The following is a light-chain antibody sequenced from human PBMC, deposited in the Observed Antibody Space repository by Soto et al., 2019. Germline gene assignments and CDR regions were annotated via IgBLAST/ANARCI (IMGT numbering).Light chain of an antibody. J-gene: IGLJ3*02. Sequence: QSVLTQPASVSGSPGQSITISCTGTSSDVGVYDYVSWFQQHPGKAPKLLIYEVINRPSGGSNRFSGSKSGNTASLTISGLQAEDEADYYCSSYTTRNTGVFGGGTKVTVL. V-gene: IGLV2-14*01. CDR1: SSDVGVYDY. CDR2: EVI. CDR3: SSYTTRNTGV.